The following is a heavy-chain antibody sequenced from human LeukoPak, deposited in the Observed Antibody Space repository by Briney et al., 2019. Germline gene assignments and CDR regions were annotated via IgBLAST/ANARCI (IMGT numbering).Heavy chain of an antibody. CDR2: ISGSGGTT. Sequence: GGSLRLSCAASGFTFSSYAMTWVRQAPGKGLEWVSVISGSGGTTYYADSVRGRFTISRDNSKNTLYLQVNSLRAEDTAVYYCAKDLKRGQLGTYDAFDIWGQGTMVTVSS. J-gene: IGHJ3*02. D-gene: IGHD7-27*01. CDR3: AKDLKRGQLGTYDAFDI. CDR1: GFTFSSYA. V-gene: IGHV3-23*01.